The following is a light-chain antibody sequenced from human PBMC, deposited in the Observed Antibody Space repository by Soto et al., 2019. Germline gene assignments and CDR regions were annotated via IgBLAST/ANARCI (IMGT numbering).Light chain of an antibody. V-gene: IGLV3-21*02. CDR2: DAS. CDR3: QVWDSSSDLYV. CDR1: NIGTKS. Sequence: SYELTQPPSVSVAPGQTARVSCGGNNIGTKSVHWYQQKPGQAPVLVVHDASDRPAGLPERFSGSKSGNTATLTISRAEAGDEADYYCQVWDSSSDLYVFGTGTKVT. J-gene: IGLJ1*01.